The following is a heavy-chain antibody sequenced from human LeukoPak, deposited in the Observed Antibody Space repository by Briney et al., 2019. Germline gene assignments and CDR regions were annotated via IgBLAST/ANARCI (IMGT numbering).Heavy chain of an antibody. CDR1: GGTFSSYA. D-gene: IGHD2-15*01. V-gene: IGHV1-69*13. CDR2: IIPIFGTA. J-gene: IGHJ3*02. Sequence: ASVKVSCKASGGTFSSYAISWVRQAPGQGLEWMGGIIPIFGTANYAQKFQGRVTITADESTSTAYMELSSLRSEDTAVYYCARGSTSFRYCSGGSCYVAFDIWGQGTMVTVSS. CDR3: ARGSTSFRYCSGGSCYVAFDI.